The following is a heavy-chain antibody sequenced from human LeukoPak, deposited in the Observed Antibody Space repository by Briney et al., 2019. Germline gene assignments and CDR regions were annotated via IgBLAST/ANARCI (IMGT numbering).Heavy chain of an antibody. CDR1: RGTFSSYA. CDR3: ARDRGGYSYGRYYYGMDV. Sequence: ASVKVSCKASRGTFSSYAISWVRQAPGQGLEWMGGIIPIFGTANYAQKFQGRVTITADESTSTAYMELSSLRSEDTAVYYCARDRGGYSYGRYYYGMDVWGQGTTVTVSS. CDR2: IIPIFGTA. D-gene: IGHD5-18*01. J-gene: IGHJ6*02. V-gene: IGHV1-69*01.